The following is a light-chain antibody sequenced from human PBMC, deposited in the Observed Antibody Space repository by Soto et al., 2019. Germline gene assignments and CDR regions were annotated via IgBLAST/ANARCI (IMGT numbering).Light chain of an antibody. J-gene: IGKJ4*01. CDR2: KTS. Sequence: DLQMTQSPSTLSASVGDRVTITCRASQSISSWLAWYQQKPGKAPNLLIYKTSSLESGVPSRFRGSGSVTEFTLTVNSLQPDDFAAYYCQQYDSYPLTFGGGTKVEIK. V-gene: IGKV1-5*03. CDR3: QQYDSYPLT. CDR1: QSISSW.